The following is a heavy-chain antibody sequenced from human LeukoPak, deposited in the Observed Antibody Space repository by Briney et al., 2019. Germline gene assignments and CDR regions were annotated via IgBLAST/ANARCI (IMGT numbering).Heavy chain of an antibody. D-gene: IGHD2-21*02. V-gene: IGHV3-48*01. CDR3: TRDPHALDC. Sequence: GGSLRLSCAASGFSFSSYSMNWVRQAPGKGLEWISYIRRDGSRIYYADSVEGRFTISRDNAKSSLYLQMDSLRVEDTAVYYCTRDPHALDCWGQGTLVTVSA. CDR2: IRRDGSRI. J-gene: IGHJ4*02. CDR1: GFSFSSYS.